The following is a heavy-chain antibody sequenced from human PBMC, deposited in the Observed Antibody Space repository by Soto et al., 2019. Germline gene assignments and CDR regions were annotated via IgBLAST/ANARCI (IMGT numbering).Heavy chain of an antibody. Sequence: QVHLVQSGAEVKKPGASVNVSCKASGYTFTTSAIHWVRQAPGQGLEWMGWINTGNGITKYSQNFQARVTITRDTSASTVYMELSSLKSEDTAVYYCARVESSGRKVNFGYWGQGSLVTVSS. CDR2: INTGNGIT. CDR3: ARVESSGRKVNFGY. CDR1: GYTFTTSA. D-gene: IGHD1-26*01. V-gene: IGHV1-3*04. J-gene: IGHJ4*02.